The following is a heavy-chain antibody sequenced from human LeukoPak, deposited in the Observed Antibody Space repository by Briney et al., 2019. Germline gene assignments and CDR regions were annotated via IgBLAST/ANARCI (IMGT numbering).Heavy chain of an antibody. CDR2: IYTGGNT. J-gene: IGHJ4*02. Sequence: PGGSLRLSCAASGFTVSSNYMNWVRQAPGKGLEWVSVIYTGGNTYYADSVKGRFTISKDNSKNTVYLQMNSLRAEDTALYYCARGMIVAYWGQGTLVTVSS. CDR1: GFTVSSNY. D-gene: IGHD3-22*01. V-gene: IGHV3-53*01. CDR3: ARGMIVAY.